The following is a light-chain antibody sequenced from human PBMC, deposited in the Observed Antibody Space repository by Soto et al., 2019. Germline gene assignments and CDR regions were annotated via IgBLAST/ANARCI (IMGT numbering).Light chain of an antibody. CDR3: QQYHNWPIT. V-gene: IGKV3-15*01. CDR2: YAS. Sequence: TQSPATLSVSPGEGATLTCRASQSIKNLLAWYQQRPGQSPRILLYYASTRETGVPARFSGSGSGTEFTLTISSLQSEDFAVYYCQQYHNWPITFGQGTRLEI. CDR1: QSIKNL. J-gene: IGKJ5*01.